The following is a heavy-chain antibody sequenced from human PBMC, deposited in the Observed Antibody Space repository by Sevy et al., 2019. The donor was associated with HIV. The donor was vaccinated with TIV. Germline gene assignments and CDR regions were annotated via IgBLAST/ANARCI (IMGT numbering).Heavy chain of an antibody. CDR3: ARTDGVLVHFLEDKWFDP. D-gene: IGHD3-3*01. Sequence: SETLSLTCTVSGGSISDNYWSWIRQSPGKGLEWIGDIYYSGTTDYNPSLKSRLTMSVDTSKNQFSLKLSSVTAADTAIYYCARTDGVLVHFLEDKWFDPWGQGTLVTVSS. V-gene: IGHV4-59*01. J-gene: IGHJ5*01. CDR1: GGSISDNY. CDR2: IYYSGTT.